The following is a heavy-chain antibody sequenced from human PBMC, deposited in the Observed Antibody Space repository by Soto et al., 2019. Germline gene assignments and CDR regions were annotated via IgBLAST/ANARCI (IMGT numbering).Heavy chain of an antibody. CDR2: IWYDGSNK. Sequence: GGSLRLSCAASGFTFSSYGMHWVRQAPGKGLEWVAVIWYDGSNKYYADSVKGRFTISRDNSKNTLYLQMNSLRAEDTAVYYCARDCAQWLVPSHAFDIWGQGTMVTVS. V-gene: IGHV3-33*01. J-gene: IGHJ3*02. D-gene: IGHD6-19*01. CDR1: GFTFSSYG. CDR3: ARDCAQWLVPSHAFDI.